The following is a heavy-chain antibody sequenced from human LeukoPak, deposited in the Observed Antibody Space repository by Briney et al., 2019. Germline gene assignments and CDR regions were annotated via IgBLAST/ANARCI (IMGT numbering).Heavy chain of an antibody. J-gene: IGHJ4*02. V-gene: IGHV6-1*01. D-gene: IGHD6-25*01. Sequence: SQTLCLTCAISGDSVSSNSAAWNWIRQSPSRGLEWLGRTYYRSKWYTDYAVSVKGRITINPDTSKNQFSLQLNSVTPVDTAMYYCARESTSGRPFDYWGQGTLVTVSS. CDR3: ARESTSGRPFDY. CDR1: GDSVSSNSAA. CDR2: TYYRSKWYT.